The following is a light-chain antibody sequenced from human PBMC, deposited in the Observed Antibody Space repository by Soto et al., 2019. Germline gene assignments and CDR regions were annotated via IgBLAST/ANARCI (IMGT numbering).Light chain of an antibody. CDR3: QQYNNWPPH. CDR2: GAS. V-gene: IGKV3-15*01. CDR1: QRVSSN. Sequence: EIVLTQFPATLSVSPGERATLSCRASQRVSSNLAWYQQKPGQAPRLLIYGASTRATGIPARFSGSGSGTEFTLTISSLQSEDFAVYYCQQYNNWPPHFGQGTKLEIK. J-gene: IGKJ2*01.